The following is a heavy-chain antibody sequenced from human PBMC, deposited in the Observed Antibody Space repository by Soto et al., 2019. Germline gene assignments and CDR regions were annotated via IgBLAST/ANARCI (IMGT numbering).Heavy chain of an antibody. Sequence: SETLSLTCTVSSVSIYSGSFHWGWIRQPPGKGLELIGSINFSGSTYYNPSLKSRVTISVDTSKNQFSLNLRSVTAADTAVYYCARRHAPRYTTGNNHFDFWGQGSLVTVSS. CDR3: ARRHAPRYTTGNNHFDF. V-gene: IGHV4-39*01. D-gene: IGHD1-1*01. CDR2: INFSGST. J-gene: IGHJ4*02. CDR1: SVSIYSGSFH.